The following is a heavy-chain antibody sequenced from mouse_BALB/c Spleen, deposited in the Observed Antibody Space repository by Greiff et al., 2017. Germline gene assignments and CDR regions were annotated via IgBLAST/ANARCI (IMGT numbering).Heavy chain of an antibody. J-gene: IGHJ4*01. D-gene: IGHD2-14*01. CDR3: ARGAYRYDSYYAMDY. V-gene: IGHV3-6*02. Sequence: DVKLVESGPGLVKPSQSLSLTCSVTGYSITSGYYWNWIRQFPGNKLEWMGYISYDGSNNYNPSLKNRISITRDTSKNQFFLKLNSVTTEDTATYYCARGAYRYDSYYAMDYWGQGTSVTVSS. CDR2: ISYDGSN. CDR1: GYSITSGYY.